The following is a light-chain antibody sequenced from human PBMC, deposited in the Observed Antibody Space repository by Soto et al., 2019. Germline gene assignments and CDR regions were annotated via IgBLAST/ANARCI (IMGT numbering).Light chain of an antibody. CDR2: AAS. V-gene: IGKV1-27*01. Sequence: DVQMTQSPSSLSASVGDRVTITCRAGHDINIYLAWYQQKPGKVPELLIDAASILQTGVPSRFRGSGSGTDFTLTISSLQPDDVATYYCQKYDRSPLAFGGGTKVEIK. J-gene: IGKJ4*01. CDR1: HDINIY. CDR3: QKYDRSPLA.